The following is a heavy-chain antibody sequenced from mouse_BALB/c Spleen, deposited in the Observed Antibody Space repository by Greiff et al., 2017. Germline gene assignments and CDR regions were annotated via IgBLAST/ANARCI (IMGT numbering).Heavy chain of an antibody. D-gene: IGHD2-4*01. Sequence: VHLVESGPGLVAPSQSLSITCTVSGFSLTSYGVHWVRQPPGKGLEWLGVIWAGGSTNYNSALMSRLSISKDNSKSQVFLKMNSLQTDDTAMYYCARGEYDYDGSWFAYWGQGTLVTVSA. CDR3: ARGEYDYDGSWFAY. CDR1: GFSLTSYG. V-gene: IGHV2-9*02. J-gene: IGHJ3*01. CDR2: IWAGGST.